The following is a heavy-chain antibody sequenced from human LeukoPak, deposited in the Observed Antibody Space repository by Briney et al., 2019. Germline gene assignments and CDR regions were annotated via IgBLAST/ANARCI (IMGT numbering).Heavy chain of an antibody. CDR2: INPSGGST. V-gene: IGHV1-46*01. D-gene: IGHD3-22*01. CDR1: GYTFTSYY. CDR3: ARDYYDSSGYPNFDY. Sequence: ASVKVSCKASGYTFTSYYIHWVRQAPGQGLEWMGIINPSGGSTSYAQKFQGRVTMTRDTSTSTVYMELSSLRSEDTAVYYCARDYYDSSGYPNFDYWGQGTLVTVSS. J-gene: IGHJ4*02.